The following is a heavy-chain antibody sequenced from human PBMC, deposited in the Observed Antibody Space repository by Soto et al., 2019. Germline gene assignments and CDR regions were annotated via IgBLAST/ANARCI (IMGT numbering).Heavy chain of an antibody. CDR3: ARPSVGPVDY. D-gene: IGHD1-26*01. Sequence: EVQLVETGGGLIQPGGSLRLPCAAFGLTGSRMSWVRQAPGKGLEWVSVIYSGGSTHYADPVKGRFTISRDNSKNTLYLQMNSLRAEDTAVYYCARPSVGPVDYWGQGTLVPVSS. J-gene: IGHJ4*02. V-gene: IGHV3-53*02. CDR1: GLTGSR. CDR2: IYSGGST.